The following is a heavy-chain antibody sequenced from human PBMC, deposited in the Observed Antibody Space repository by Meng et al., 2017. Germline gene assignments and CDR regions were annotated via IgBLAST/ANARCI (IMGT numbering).Heavy chain of an antibody. V-gene: IGHV4-34*01. Sequence: VRQQRWGADVVKPPETRSLPCAFYGVSFGVHYSLWIPQPPATVLEWIGEINHSGSTYYNPSLKSRVTISVDTSKNQFSLKLSSVTASDTAVYYCAIRRGGSSDWFDPWGQGTLVTVSS. CDR1: GVSFGVHY. CDR2: INHSGST. D-gene: IGHD6-6*01. CDR3: AIRRGGSSDWFDP. J-gene: IGHJ5*02.